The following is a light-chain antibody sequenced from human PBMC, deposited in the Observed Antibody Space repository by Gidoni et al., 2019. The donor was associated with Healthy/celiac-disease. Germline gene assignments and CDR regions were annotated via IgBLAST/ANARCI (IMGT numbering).Light chain of an antibody. V-gene: IGKV3-20*01. CDR1: QSVSSSY. J-gene: IGKJ1*01. CDR2: DAS. CDR3: QQYGSSPRT. Sequence: EIVLTHSPGPLSFSPGERAPPSCRASQSVSSSYLAWYQQKPGQAPRLLIYDASSRATGIPDRFSGSGSGTDFTLTISRLEPEDFAVYYCQQYGSSPRTFGQGTKVEIK.